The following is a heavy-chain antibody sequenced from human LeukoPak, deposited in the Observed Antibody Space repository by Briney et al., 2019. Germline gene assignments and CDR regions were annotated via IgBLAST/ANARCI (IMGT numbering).Heavy chain of an antibody. Sequence: PGGSLRLSCAASGFSFSDAWMSWVRQAPGKGLEWVSVIYSGGSTYYADSVKGRFTISRDNSKNTLYLQMNSLRAEDTAVYYCARGLYPDYYVSSGSSPPEHWGQGTLVTVSS. CDR3: ARGLYPDYYVSSGSSPPEH. D-gene: IGHD3-22*01. CDR2: IYSGGST. CDR1: GFSFSDAW. V-gene: IGHV3-53*01. J-gene: IGHJ1*01.